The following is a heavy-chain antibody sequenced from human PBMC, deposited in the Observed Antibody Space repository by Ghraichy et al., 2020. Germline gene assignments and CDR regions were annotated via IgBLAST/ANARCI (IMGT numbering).Heavy chain of an antibody. CDR2: ISSSSSYI. J-gene: IGHJ5*02. CDR3: ARDPNDILTGYSLGWFDP. CDR1: GFTFSSYS. Sequence: CAASGFTFSSYSMNWVRQAPGKGLEWVSSISSSSSYIYYADSVKGRFTISRDNAKNSLYLQMNSLRAEDTAVYYCARDPNDILTGYSLGWFDPWGQGTLFTVSS. D-gene: IGHD3-9*01. V-gene: IGHV3-21*01.